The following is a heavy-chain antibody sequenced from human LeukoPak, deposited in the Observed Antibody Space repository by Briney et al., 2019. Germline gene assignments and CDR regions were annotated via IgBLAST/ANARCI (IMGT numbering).Heavy chain of an antibody. CDR1: GFTFSSYS. CDR3: ASIQSSSWYHYFDY. CDR2: ISSSSSYI. V-gene: IGHV3-21*06. Sequence: GGSLRLSCAASGFTFSSYSMNWVRQAPGKGLEWVSSISSSSSYIYYADSVKGRFTIPRDNAKNSLYMQMNSLRAEDTAVYYCASIQSSSWYHYFDYWGQGTLVTVSS. D-gene: IGHD6-13*01. J-gene: IGHJ4*02.